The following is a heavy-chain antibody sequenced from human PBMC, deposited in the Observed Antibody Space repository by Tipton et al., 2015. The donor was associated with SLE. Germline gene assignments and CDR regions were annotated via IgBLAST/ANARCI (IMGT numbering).Heavy chain of an antibody. CDR3: ARHDYDSNGYYQHYFDY. Sequence: TLSLTCNVSGDSISTGYYYWGWIRQPPGKGLEWIGSVYYSGSTYFNPSLKSRVTMSIDTSRNEVFLRLTSVTAADTAVYYCARHDYDSNGYYQHYFDYWGQGTLVTVSS. J-gene: IGHJ4*02. CDR2: VYYSGST. CDR1: GDSISTGYYY. V-gene: IGHV4-39*01. D-gene: IGHD3-22*01.